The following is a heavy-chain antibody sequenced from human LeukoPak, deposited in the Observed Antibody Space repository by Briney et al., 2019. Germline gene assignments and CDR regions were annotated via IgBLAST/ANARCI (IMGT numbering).Heavy chain of an antibody. V-gene: IGHV4-34*01. CDR1: GGPFSGYY. J-gene: IGHJ4*02. CDR3: AKDRDTMIWRAISAIDY. D-gene: IGHD3-22*01. CDR2: INHSGST. Sequence: SETLSLTCAVYGGPFSGYYWSWIRQPPGKGLEWIGEINHSGSTNYNPSLKSRLTISGDTSKNQFSLKLSSVTAADTAVYYCAKDRDTMIWRAISAIDYWGQGTLVAVSS.